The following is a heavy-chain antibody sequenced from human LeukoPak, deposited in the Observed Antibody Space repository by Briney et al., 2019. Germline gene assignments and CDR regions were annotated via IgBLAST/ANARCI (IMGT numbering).Heavy chain of an antibody. CDR1: GDSVSSNSAA. CDR3: AREWGSGWPFDY. J-gene: IGHJ4*02. Sequence: SQTLSLTCAISGDSVSSNSAAWNWIRQSPSRGLEWLGRTYYRSKWNDDYAVSVKSRITINPETSKNQFSLQLNSVTPEDTAVYYCAREWGSGWPFDYWGQGTLVTVSS. D-gene: IGHD6-19*01. V-gene: IGHV6-1*01. CDR2: TYYRSKWND.